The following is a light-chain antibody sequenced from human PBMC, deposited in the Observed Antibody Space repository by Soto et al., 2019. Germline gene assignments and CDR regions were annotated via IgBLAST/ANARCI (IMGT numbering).Light chain of an antibody. CDR1: SSDVGRYNL. J-gene: IGLJ2*01. V-gene: IGLV2-23*01. CDR2: EGS. CDR3: CSDAGSRPVV. Sequence: QSALTQPASVSGSPGQSITLSCTVTSSDVGRYNLVPWYQQHPGKAPQHMIYEGSKRHSGVSNSFSGSKSGNTASLTLSGSQVEDEADAYCCSDAGSRPVVFGGGTKLTVL.